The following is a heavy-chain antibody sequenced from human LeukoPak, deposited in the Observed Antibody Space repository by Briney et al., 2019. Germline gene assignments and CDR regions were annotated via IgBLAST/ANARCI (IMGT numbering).Heavy chain of an antibody. V-gene: IGHV1-2*02. D-gene: IGHD4-23*01. CDR1: GYTFTGYY. J-gene: IGHJ4*02. Sequence: ASVKVSCKASGYTFTGYYMHWVRQAPGQGLEWMGWINPNSGGTNYAQKFQGRVTMTRDTSISTAYMELSRLRSDDTAVYYCARDLQGDGGNNFWGQGTLVTVSS. CDR3: ARDLQGDGGNNF. CDR2: INPNSGGT.